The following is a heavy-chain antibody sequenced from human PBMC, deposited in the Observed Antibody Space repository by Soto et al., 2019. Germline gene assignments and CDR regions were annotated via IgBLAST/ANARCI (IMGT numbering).Heavy chain of an antibody. CDR3: ARDGRFGQLLSRRAFDI. CDR2: ISAYNGNT. V-gene: IGHV1-18*04. Sequence: ASVKVSCKASGYTFTSYGISWVRQAPGQGLEWMGWISAYNGNTNYAQKLQGRVTMTTDTSTSTAYMELRSLRSDDTAVYYCARDGRFGQLLSRRAFDIWGQGTIVTV. CDR1: GYTFTSYG. D-gene: IGHD3-10*01. J-gene: IGHJ3*02.